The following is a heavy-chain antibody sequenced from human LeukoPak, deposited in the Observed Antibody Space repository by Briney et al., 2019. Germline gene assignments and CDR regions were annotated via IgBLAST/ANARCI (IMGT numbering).Heavy chain of an antibody. V-gene: IGHV4-59*01. CDR2: IYYSGST. J-gene: IGHJ4*02. Sequence: SETLSLTCTVSGGSISSYYWSWIRQPPGKGLEWIGYIYYSGSTNYNPSLKSRVTISVDTSKNQFSLKLSSVTAADTAVYYCARDRTGTTFDYWGQGTLVTVSP. D-gene: IGHD1-1*01. CDR3: ARDRTGTTFDY. CDR1: GGSISSYY.